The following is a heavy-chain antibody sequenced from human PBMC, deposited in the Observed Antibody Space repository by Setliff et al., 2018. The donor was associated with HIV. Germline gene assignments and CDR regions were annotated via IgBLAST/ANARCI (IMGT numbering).Heavy chain of an antibody. J-gene: IGHJ4*02. CDR1: GGTFSSYA. D-gene: IGHD1-26*01. CDR3: ASGSHGEGATDY. Sequence: SVKVSCKASGGTFSSYAISWVRQAPGQGLEWMGGIIPILGIKKYAQKFQGRVTITADESTNTAYMELSSLRSEDTAVYYCASGSHGEGATDYWGLGTLVTVSS. V-gene: IGHV1-69*10. CDR2: IIPILGIK.